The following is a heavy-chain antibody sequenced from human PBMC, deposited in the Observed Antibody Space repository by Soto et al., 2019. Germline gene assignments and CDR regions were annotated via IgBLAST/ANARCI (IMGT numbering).Heavy chain of an antibody. CDR3: ARTSSGWPYYYHYGMDV. J-gene: IGHJ6*02. Sequence: ASVKVSCKASGYTFTSYYMHWVRQAPGQGLEWMGIINPSGGSTSYAQKFQGRVTMTRDTSTSTVYMELSSLRSEDTAVYYCARTSSGWPYYYHYGMDVWGQGTTVTVSS. V-gene: IGHV1-46*01. CDR1: GYTFTSYY. CDR2: INPSGGST. D-gene: IGHD6-19*01.